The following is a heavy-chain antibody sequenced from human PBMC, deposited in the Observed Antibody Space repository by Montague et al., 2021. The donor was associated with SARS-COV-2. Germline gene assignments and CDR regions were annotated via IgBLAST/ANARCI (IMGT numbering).Heavy chain of an antibody. V-gene: IGHV3-21*01. D-gene: IGHD3-22*01. CDR1: GFTFRSYT. CDR2: ISSSSSYI. CDR3: ARGGWAHYYDSSGYEGNFDI. J-gene: IGHJ3*02. Sequence: SLRLSCAASGFTFRSYTMNWVRQAPGKGLEWVSCISSSSSYIYYADSVXGRFTIFRDNAKNSLFLQMNSLRAEDTAVYYCARGGWAHYYDSSGYEGNFDIWGQGTMVTVSS.